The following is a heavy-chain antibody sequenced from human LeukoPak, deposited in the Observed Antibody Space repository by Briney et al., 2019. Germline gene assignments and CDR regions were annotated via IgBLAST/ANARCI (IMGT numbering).Heavy chain of an antibody. Sequence: GASVKVSCKASGGTFSSYAISWVRQAPGQGLEWMGGIIPIFGTANYAQKFQGRVTITTDESTSTAYMELSSLRSEDTAVYYCARWDPEQLVQGDGAFDIWGQGTMVTVSS. CDR3: ARWDPEQLVQGDGAFDI. D-gene: IGHD6-6*01. CDR2: IIPIFGTA. J-gene: IGHJ3*02. V-gene: IGHV1-69*05. CDR1: GGTFSSYA.